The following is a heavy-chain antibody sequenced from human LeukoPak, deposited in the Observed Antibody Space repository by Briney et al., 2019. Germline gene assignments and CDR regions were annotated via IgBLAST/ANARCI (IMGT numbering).Heavy chain of an antibody. D-gene: IGHD1-26*01. CDR2: IRTSTGSP. J-gene: IGHJ6*02. Sequence: ASVKVSCKASGYTFTSYAINWVRQAPGQGLEYMGWIRTSTGSPTYAQGFTGRFVFSLDTSVNTAYLQISSLKAEDTAVYYCARRSGSYYYYGMDVWGQGTTVTVSS. V-gene: IGHV7-4-1*02. CDR3: ARRSGSYYYYGMDV. CDR1: GYTFTSYA.